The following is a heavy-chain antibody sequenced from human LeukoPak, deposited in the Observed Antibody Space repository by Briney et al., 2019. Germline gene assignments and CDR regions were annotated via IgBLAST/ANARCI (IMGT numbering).Heavy chain of an antibody. CDR3: ARGGDPHCSSTSCYHWFDP. V-gene: IGHV1-46*01. J-gene: IGHJ5*02. Sequence: ASVKVSCKASGYTFTSYYMHWVRQAPGQGLEWMGIINPSGGSTSYAQKFQGRVTMTRDTSTSTVYMELSSLRSEDTAVYYCARGGDPHCSSTSCYHWFDPWGQGTLVTVSS. D-gene: IGHD2-2*01. CDR2: INPSGGST. CDR1: GYTFTSYY.